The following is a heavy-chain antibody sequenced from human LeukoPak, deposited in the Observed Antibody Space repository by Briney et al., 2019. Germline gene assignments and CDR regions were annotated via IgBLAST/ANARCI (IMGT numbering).Heavy chain of an antibody. V-gene: IGHV3-64D*06. CDR2: ISSNGGST. Sequence: GGSLRLSCSASGFTFSSYAMHWVRHAPGKGLEYVSAISSNGGSTYYADSVKGRFTISRDNSKNTLYLQMSSLRAEDTAVNYCVKDWYYYDSSGYLEHWGQGTLVTVSS. CDR1: GFTFSSYA. D-gene: IGHD3-22*01. J-gene: IGHJ1*01. CDR3: VKDWYYYDSSGYLEH.